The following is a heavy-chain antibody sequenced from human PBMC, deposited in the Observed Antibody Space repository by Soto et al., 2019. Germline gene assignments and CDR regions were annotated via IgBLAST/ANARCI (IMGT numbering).Heavy chain of an antibody. CDR2: IYYSGST. J-gene: IGHJ6*02. CDR1: GGSISSSSYY. CDR3: ARRLYYDSSGFEGGGMDV. Sequence: QLQLQESGPGLVKPSETLSLTCNVSGGSISSSSYYWGWIRQPPGKGLEWIGSIYYSGSTYYNPSLKSRVTISVDTSKNQFSLKLSSVTAADTAVYYCARRLYYDSSGFEGGGMDVWGQGTTVTVSS. D-gene: IGHD3-22*01. V-gene: IGHV4-39*01.